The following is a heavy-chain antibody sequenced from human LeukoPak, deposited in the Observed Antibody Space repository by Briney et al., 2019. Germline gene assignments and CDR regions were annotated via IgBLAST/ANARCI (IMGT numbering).Heavy chain of an antibody. CDR3: ASNPAYYYDSSGYYAGAFDI. Sequence: SETLSLTCTVCGGSISSSSYYWGWIRQPPGKGLEWIGSIYYSGSTYYNPSLKSRVTISVDTSKNQFSLKLSSVTAADTAVYYCASNPAYYYDSSGYYAGAFDIWGQGTMVTVSS. J-gene: IGHJ3*02. CDR2: IYYSGST. CDR1: GGSISSSSYY. D-gene: IGHD3-22*01. V-gene: IGHV4-39*01.